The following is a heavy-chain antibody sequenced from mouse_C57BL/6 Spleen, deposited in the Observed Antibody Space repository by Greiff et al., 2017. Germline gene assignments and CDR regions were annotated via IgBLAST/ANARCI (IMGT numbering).Heavy chain of an antibody. CDR2: ISSGSSTI. D-gene: IGHD2-4*01. V-gene: IGHV5-17*01. CDR3: ARYDYDHAMDD. Sequence: EVKLVESGGGLVKPGGSLKLSCAASGFTFSDYGMHWVRQAPEKGLEWVAYISSGSSTISYADPVKGRFTISIDNAKNTLFLQMISLRSEDTAMYYCARYDYDHAMDDWGKGTSVTVSS. CDR1: GFTFSDYG. J-gene: IGHJ4*01.